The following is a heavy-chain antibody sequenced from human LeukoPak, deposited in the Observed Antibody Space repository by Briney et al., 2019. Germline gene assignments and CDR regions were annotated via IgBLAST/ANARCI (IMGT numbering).Heavy chain of an antibody. D-gene: IGHD6-13*01. J-gene: IGHJ4*02. CDR1: GFTFSSYS. CDR3: ATVGSSWYQNDY. Sequence: GGSLRLSCAASGFTFSSYSMNWVRQAPGKGLEWVSSISSSSSYIYYADSVKGRFTISRDNAKNSLYLQMNSLRAEDTAVYHCATVGSSWYQNDYWGQGTLVTVSS. V-gene: IGHV3-21*01. CDR2: ISSSSSYI.